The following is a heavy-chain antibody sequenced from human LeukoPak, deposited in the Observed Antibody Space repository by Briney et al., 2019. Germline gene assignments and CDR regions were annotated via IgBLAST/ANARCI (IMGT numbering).Heavy chain of an antibody. V-gene: IGHV3-53*01. CDR2: IYSGGST. D-gene: IGHD2-15*01. CDR3: TRDPCSGGSCGPGAFDI. Sequence: GGSLRLSCAASGFTVSNIYMGWVRQAPGKGLEWVSVIYSGGSTYYADSVKGRFTISRDNSKSTLYLQMNSLRADDTAVYYCTRDPCSGGSCGPGAFDIWGQGTMVTVSS. CDR1: GFTVSNIY. J-gene: IGHJ3*02.